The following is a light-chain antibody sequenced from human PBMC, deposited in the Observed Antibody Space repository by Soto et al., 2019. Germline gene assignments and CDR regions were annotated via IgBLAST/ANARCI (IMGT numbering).Light chain of an antibody. CDR1: QGISSY. Sequence: AIRMTQSPSSLSASTGDRVTITCRASQGISSYLAWYQQKPGNAPKLLIYAASTLQSGVPSRFSGSGSGTDFTLTISCLQSEDFATYYCQQYYSYPWTFGQGTKVDIK. J-gene: IGKJ1*01. CDR2: AAS. CDR3: QQYYSYPWT. V-gene: IGKV1-8*01.